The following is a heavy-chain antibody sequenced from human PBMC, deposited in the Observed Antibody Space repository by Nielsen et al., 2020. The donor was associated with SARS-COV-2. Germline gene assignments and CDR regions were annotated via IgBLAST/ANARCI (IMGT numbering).Heavy chain of an antibody. CDR3: ARDTVAAAGDYYYYGMDV. D-gene: IGHD6-13*01. V-gene: IGHV7-4-1*02. CDR2: INTNTGNP. J-gene: IGHJ6*02. Sequence: WVRQAPGQGLEWMGWINTNTGNPTYAQGFTGRFVFSLDTSVSTAYLQISSLKAEDTAVYYCARDTVAAAGDYYYYGMDVWGQGTTVTSP.